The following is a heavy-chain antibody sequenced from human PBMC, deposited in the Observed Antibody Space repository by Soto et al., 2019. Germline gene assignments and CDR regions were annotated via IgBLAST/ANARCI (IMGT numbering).Heavy chain of an antibody. CDR1: DGSFSGYY. CDR2: INHSGST. Sequence: QVQLQQWGAGLLKPSETLSLTCAVYDGSFSGYYWHWIRQPPGKGLEWIGEINHSGSTNYNPSLKSRVTISIDTSKNQMSLKVNSVTAADTAVYYCARENWVTSNWGQGTLVTVSS. CDR3: ARENWVTSN. V-gene: IGHV4-34*01. D-gene: IGHD7-27*01. J-gene: IGHJ4*02.